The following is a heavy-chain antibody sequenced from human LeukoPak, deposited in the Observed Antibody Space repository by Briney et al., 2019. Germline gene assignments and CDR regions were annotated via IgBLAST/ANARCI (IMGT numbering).Heavy chain of an antibody. CDR3: ARGINSSPLTDTWFDP. CDR1: GFTFSSYG. J-gene: IGHJ5*02. Sequence: GGSLRLSCAASGFTFSSYGMNWVRQAPGKGLEWLSYISSSSSSINYADSVKGRFTISRDNSKNTLYLQMNSLRVEDTAVYYCARGINSSPLTDTWFDPWGQGTLVTASS. CDR2: ISSSSSSI. V-gene: IGHV3-48*01. D-gene: IGHD2/OR15-2a*01.